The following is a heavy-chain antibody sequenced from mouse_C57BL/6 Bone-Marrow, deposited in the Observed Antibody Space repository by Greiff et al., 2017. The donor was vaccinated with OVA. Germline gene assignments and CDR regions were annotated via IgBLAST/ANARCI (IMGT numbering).Heavy chain of an antibody. J-gene: IGHJ2*01. D-gene: IGHD1-1*01. V-gene: IGHV1-50*01. CDR2: IDPSDSYT. CDR3: ARSTTVVPHYFDY. CDR1: GYTFTSYW. Sequence: QVHVKQPGAELVKPGASVKLSCKASGYTFTSYWMQWVKQRPGQGLEWIGEIDPSDSYTNYNQKFKGKATLTVDTSSSTAYMQLSSLTSEDSAVYYCARSTTVVPHYFDYWGQGTTLTVSS.